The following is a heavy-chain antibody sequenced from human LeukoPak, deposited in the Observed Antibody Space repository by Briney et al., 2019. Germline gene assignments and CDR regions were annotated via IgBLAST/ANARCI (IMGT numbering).Heavy chain of an antibody. CDR3: ASEFRGWYRNNWFDP. Sequence: PGGSLRLSCAASGFTFSSYWMSWVRQAPGKGLEWVANIKQDGSEKYYVDSVKGRFTISRDNAKNSLYLQMNSLRAEDTAVDYCASEFRGWYRNNWFDPWGQGTLVTVSS. CDR1: GFTFSSYW. V-gene: IGHV3-7*01. CDR2: IKQDGSEK. J-gene: IGHJ5*02. D-gene: IGHD6-19*01.